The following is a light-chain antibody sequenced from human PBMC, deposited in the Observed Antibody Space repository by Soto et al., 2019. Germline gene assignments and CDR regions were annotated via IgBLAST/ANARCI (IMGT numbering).Light chain of an antibody. J-gene: IGKJ2*01. CDR3: MQGIYWPPYT. Sequence: AVLTQSPLSLPVTVGQPASISCRSSLSLVFSDGITYLSWFHQRPGQSPRRLIYKVSNRHSGVPDRFTGSGSVTDFTLKISRVEAEDVGIYFCMQGIYWPPYTFGHGTQLHLK. CDR1: LSLVFSDGITY. CDR2: KVS. V-gene: IGKV2-30*01.